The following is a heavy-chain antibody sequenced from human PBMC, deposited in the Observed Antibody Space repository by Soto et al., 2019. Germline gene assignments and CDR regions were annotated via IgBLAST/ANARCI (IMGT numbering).Heavy chain of an antibody. CDR3: ARGDEGYYDSSGYGAFDI. CDR1: GGSISSGDYY. J-gene: IGHJ3*02. V-gene: IGHV4-30-4*01. D-gene: IGHD3-22*01. CDR2: IYYSGST. Sequence: QVQLQESGPGLVKPSQTLSLTCTVSGGSISSGDYYWSWIRQPPGKGLEWIGYIYYSGSTYYNPSLKSRVTITVDTSENQFSLKLSSVTAADTAVYYCARGDEGYYDSSGYGAFDIWGQGTMVTVSS.